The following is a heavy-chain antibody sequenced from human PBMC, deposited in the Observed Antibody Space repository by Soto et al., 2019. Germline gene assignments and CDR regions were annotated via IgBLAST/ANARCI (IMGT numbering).Heavy chain of an antibody. CDR1: GGSISSSNW. J-gene: IGHJ5*02. CDR2: IYHSEGS. V-gene: IGHV4-4*02. D-gene: IGHD3-10*01. CDR3: ARVLLWFGELLTENWFDP. Sequence: PSETLSLTCAVSGGSISSSNWWSWVRQPPGKGLEWIGEIYHSEGSYYNPSLKSRVTISVDTSKKQFSLKLTSATAADTAVYYCARVLLWFGELLTENWFDPWGQGTLVTGSS.